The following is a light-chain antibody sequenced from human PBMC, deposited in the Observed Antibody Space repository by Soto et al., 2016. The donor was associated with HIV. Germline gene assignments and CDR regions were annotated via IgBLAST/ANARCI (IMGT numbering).Light chain of an antibody. Sequence: DIQLTQSPSFLSASVGDRVTITCRASQGISSYLAWYQQKPGKAPKLLIYAASTLQSGVPSRFSGSGSGTEFTLTISSLQPEDFATYYCQQLNSYHPWTFGPRDQGGNQT. J-gene: IGKJ1*01. CDR3: QQLNSYHPWT. V-gene: IGKV1-9*01. CDR1: QGISSY. CDR2: AAS.